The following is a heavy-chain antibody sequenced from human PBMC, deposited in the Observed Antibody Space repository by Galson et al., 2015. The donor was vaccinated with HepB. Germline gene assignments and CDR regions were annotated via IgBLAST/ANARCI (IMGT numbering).Heavy chain of an antibody. D-gene: IGHD4-11*01. V-gene: IGHV3-30*18. CDR2: ISYDGSNK. J-gene: IGHJ5*02. Sequence: SLRLSCAASGFTFSSYGMHWVRQAPGKGLEWVAVISYDGSNKYYADSVKGRFTISRDNSKNTLYLQMNSLRAEDTAVYYCAKAGDSNYWGGGFDPWGQGTLVTVSS. CDR1: GFTFSSYG. CDR3: AKAGDSNYWGGGFDP.